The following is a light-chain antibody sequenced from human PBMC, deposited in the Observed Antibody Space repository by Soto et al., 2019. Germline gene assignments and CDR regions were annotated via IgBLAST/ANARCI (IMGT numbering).Light chain of an antibody. CDR1: QSISSW. CDR2: DAS. CDR3: QEYTTYPRT. V-gene: IGKV1-5*01. J-gene: IGKJ1*01. Sequence: IQMTQSPSTLSAYVGDRVTITCRASQSISSWLAWYQHKPGKAPKVLIYDASTLQSGVPSRFSGGGSGTEVTLTMTSLQPDDFATYYCQEYTTYPRTFGQGTKVEVK.